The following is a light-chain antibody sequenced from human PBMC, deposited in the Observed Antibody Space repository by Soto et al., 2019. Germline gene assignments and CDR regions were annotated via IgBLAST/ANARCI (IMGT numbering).Light chain of an antibody. CDR3: QQYNHWSAIS. Sequence: EIVMTQSPATLSVSPGERATLFCRASQSVRNKLAWYQQKPGQAPRVLIYDTSTRATGLPARFSGSGSGTEFTLTISSLQSEDSAVYYCQQYNHWSAISFGQGTRLEIK. V-gene: IGKV3-15*01. CDR2: DTS. CDR1: QSVRNK. J-gene: IGKJ5*01.